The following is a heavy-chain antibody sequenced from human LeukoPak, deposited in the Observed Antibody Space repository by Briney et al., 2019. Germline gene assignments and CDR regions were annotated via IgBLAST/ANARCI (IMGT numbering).Heavy chain of an antibody. CDR2: INPSGGST. J-gene: IGHJ4*02. CDR3: ARVAGGEMATNHFDY. Sequence: GASVKVSCKASGYTFTSYYMRWVRQAPGQGLEWMGIINPSGGSTSYAQKFQGRVTMTRDTSTSTVYMELSSLRSEDTAVYYCARVAGGEMATNHFDYWGQGTLVTVSS. D-gene: IGHD5-24*01. V-gene: IGHV1-46*01. CDR1: GYTFTSYY.